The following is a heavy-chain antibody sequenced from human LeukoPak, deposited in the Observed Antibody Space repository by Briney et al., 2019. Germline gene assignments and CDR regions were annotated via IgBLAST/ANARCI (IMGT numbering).Heavy chain of an antibody. CDR1: GFTFSSYS. CDR2: ISRTTSPI. Sequence: PGGSLRLSCAASGFTFSSYSMNWVRQAPGKGQEWLSYISRTTSPIYYADSVKGRFTISRDNAKNSLYLQMNSLRAEDTAVYYCARDPDNGGGFDYWGQGTLVTVSS. CDR3: ARDPDNGGGFDY. J-gene: IGHJ4*02. D-gene: IGHD1-1*01. V-gene: IGHV3-48*01.